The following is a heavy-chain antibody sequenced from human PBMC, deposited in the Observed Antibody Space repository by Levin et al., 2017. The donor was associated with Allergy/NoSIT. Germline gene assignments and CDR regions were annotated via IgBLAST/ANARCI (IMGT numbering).Heavy chain of an antibody. CDR1: GYNFTNYG. Sequence: AASVKVSCKASGYNFTNYGISWVRQAPGQGLEWMGWISAYNGNTNYAQKFQGRVTMTIQTSTNTAYMELRSLRSDDTAVYYCARVGIDFWGVYQKSWGYMDVWGQGTTVTVSS. D-gene: IGHD3-3*01. CDR3: ARVGIDFWGVYQKSWGYMDV. J-gene: IGHJ6*03. CDR2: ISAYNGNT. V-gene: IGHV1-18*01.